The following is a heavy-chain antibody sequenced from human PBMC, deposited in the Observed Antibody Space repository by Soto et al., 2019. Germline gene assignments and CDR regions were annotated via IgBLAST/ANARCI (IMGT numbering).Heavy chain of an antibody. J-gene: IGHJ4*02. D-gene: IGHD4-17*01. CDR3: ARDFGYGDYVDC. V-gene: IGHV3-48*02. CDR2: ISSGSITI. CDR1: GFTFSSYS. Sequence: GGSLRLSCAASGFTFSSYSMNWVRQAPGKGLEWVSYISSGSITIYYADSVKGRFTISRDNAKNSLYLQSNSLRDEDTAVYYCARDFGYGDYVDCWGQGTLVTVSS.